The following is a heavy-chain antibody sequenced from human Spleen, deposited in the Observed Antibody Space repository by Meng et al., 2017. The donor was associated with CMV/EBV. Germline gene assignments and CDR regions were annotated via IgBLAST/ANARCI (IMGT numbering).Heavy chain of an antibody. CDR3: ARGGYSSSWGENWFDP. CDR1: CYPFTSYG. CDR2: ISAYNGNT. Sequence: VQLVHSGPRVKRPGAPVKVSCKASCYPFTSYGISWVRQAPGQGLEWMGWISAYNGNTNYAQKLQGRVTMTTDTSTSTAYMELRSLRSDDTAVYYCARGGYSSSWGENWFDPWGQGTLVTVSS. V-gene: IGHV1-18*01. D-gene: IGHD6-13*01. J-gene: IGHJ5*02.